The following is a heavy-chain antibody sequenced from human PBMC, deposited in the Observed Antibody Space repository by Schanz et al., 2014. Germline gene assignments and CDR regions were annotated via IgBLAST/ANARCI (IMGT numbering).Heavy chain of an antibody. D-gene: IGHD3-10*01. Sequence: QVQLVQSGGEMKKPGASVKVSCKASGYTFISYGIKWVRQAPGQGLEWMGWISAYNGHTDYAQKLQGRVTLTTDTSTSTAYMELRNLRSDDTAVYYCARAKRFGDMDVWGQGTTXTVSS. CDR2: ISAYNGHT. CDR3: ARAKRFGDMDV. CDR1: GYTFISYG. J-gene: IGHJ6*02. V-gene: IGHV1-18*01.